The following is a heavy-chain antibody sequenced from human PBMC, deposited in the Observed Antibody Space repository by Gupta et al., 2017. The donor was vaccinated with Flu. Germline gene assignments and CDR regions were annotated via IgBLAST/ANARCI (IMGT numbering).Heavy chain of an antibody. CDR1: GFTFSNAW. CDR3: TTEVLPGSSGY. Sequence: EVQLVESGGGLVKPGGSVRLSCAASGFTFSNAWMSWVRQAPGKGLEWVGRIKSKTDGGTTDYAAPVKGRFTISRDDSKNTLYLQMNSLKTEDTAVYYCTTEVLPGSSGYWGQGTLVTVSS. D-gene: IGHD6-6*01. J-gene: IGHJ4*02. CDR2: IKSKTDGGTT. V-gene: IGHV3-15*01.